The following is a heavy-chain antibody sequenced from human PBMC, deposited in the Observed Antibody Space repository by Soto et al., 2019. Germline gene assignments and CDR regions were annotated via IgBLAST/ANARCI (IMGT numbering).Heavy chain of an antibody. V-gene: IGHV1-58*01. CDR1: GFTFSTSA. J-gene: IGHJ5*02. CDR3: AAISNSGTQFDP. Sequence: SVKVSCKASGFTFSTSAVQWVRQARGQRLEWIGWIVVGSENTNYAQKFQERLTITRDMSTSTAYMELSSLRFEDTAVYYCAAISNSGTQFDPWGQGTLVTVSS. CDR2: IVVGSENT. D-gene: IGHD1-1*01.